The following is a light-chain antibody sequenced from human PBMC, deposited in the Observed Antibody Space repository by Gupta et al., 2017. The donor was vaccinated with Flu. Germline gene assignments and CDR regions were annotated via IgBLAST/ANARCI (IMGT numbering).Light chain of an antibody. V-gene: IGKV3-20*01. CDR2: GAS. J-gene: IGKJ1*01. CDR1: QSVSSNY. CDR3: QQYGNSPRT. Sequence: EIVLTQSPGTLSLSPGERATLSCWASQSVSSNYLAWYQQKPGQTPRLLIYGASSRAIGIADRFSGSGSGTDFTLTISRLEPEDSAVYYCQQYGNSPRTFGRGTKVEIK.